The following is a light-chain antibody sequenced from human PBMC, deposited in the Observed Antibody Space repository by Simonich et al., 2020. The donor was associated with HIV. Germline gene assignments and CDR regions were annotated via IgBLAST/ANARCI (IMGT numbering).Light chain of an antibody. J-gene: IGKJ2*01. V-gene: IGKV3-20*01. CDR2: GAS. CDR3: QQYGSSPPYT. CDR1: QSVSRSY. Sequence: EIVLTQSPGTLSLSPGERATRPCRASQSVSRSYLAWYQQKPGQAPRLLIYGASSRATGIPDRFSGSGSGTDFTLTISRLEPEDFAVYYCQQYGSSPPYTFGQGTKLEIK.